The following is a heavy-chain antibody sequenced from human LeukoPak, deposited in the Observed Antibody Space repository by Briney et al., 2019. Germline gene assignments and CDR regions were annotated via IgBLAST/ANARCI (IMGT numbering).Heavy chain of an antibody. V-gene: IGHV4-59*01. CDR3: ARAIREAAASIMVPGGVPANYYYYMDV. Sequence: SETLSLTCAVSGGSINNYYWSWIRQPPGKGLEWIGYIYDSGSTNYNPSLKSRVTTSLDTSKNQVSLELSSVTAADTAVYYCARAIREAAASIMVPGGVPANYYYYMDVWGKGTTVTVSS. J-gene: IGHJ6*03. D-gene: IGHD6-13*01. CDR1: GGSINNYY. CDR2: IYDSGST.